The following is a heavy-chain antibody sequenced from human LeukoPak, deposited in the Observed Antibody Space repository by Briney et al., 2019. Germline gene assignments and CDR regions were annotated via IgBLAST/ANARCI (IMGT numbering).Heavy chain of an antibody. CDR3: ARGYFGGGSWVIDY. CDR1: GFTFRSYD. Sequence: GGSLRLSCAASGFTFRSYDMHWVRQATGKGLEWVSAIGTAGDTYYPGSVKGRFTISRENAKNSLYLQMNSLRAGDTAVYYCARGYFGGGSWVIDYWGQGTLVTVSS. J-gene: IGHJ4*02. CDR2: IGTAGDT. V-gene: IGHV3-13*01. D-gene: IGHD2-15*01.